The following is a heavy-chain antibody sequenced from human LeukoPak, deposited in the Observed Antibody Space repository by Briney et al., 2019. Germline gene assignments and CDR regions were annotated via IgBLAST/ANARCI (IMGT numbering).Heavy chain of an antibody. Sequence: GGSLRLSCAASGFTFSSYWMSWVRQAPGKGLEWVSAISGSGGSTYYADSVKGRFTISRDNSKNTLYLQMNSLRAEDTAVYYCAKDMAYSSGWYAGDAFDIWGQGTMVTVSS. CDR3: AKDMAYSSGWYAGDAFDI. J-gene: IGHJ3*02. CDR1: GFTFSSYW. CDR2: ISGSGGST. V-gene: IGHV3-23*01. D-gene: IGHD6-19*01.